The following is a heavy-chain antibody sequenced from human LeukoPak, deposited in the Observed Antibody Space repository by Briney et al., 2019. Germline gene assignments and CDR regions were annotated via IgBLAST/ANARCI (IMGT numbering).Heavy chain of an antibody. Sequence: PGWALRLSCAASGFTFSSYEMNWVRQAAGQGLEWVSYISSSGRSIYYADSVKGRFTISRDNSKNTLYLQMNSLRAEDTAIYYCAKDGQLSYWGQGTLVTVS. J-gene: IGHJ4*02. V-gene: IGHV3-48*03. CDR2: ISSSGRSI. D-gene: IGHD6-6*01. CDR3: AKDGQLSY. CDR1: GFTFSSYE.